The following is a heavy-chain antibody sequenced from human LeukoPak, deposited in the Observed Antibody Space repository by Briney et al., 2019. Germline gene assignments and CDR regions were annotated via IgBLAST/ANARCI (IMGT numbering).Heavy chain of an antibody. CDR2: INPSGGST. J-gene: IGHJ4*02. V-gene: IGHV1-46*01. Sequence: ASVKVSCKASGYTFTSYYMHWVRQAPGQGLEWMGIINPSGGSTSYAQKFQGRVTMTRDMSTSTVYMELSRLRSDDTAVYYCARDRQLWLGYFDYWGQGTLVTVSS. D-gene: IGHD5-18*01. CDR1: GYTFTSYY. CDR3: ARDRQLWLGYFDY.